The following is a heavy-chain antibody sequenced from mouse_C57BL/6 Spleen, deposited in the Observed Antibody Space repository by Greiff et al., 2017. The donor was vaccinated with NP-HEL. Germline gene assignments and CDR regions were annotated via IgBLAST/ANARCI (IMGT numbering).Heavy chain of an antibody. CDR3: ARDYGSSYGYFDV. J-gene: IGHJ1*03. D-gene: IGHD1-1*01. V-gene: IGHV5-6*01. Sequence: EVQGVESGGDLVKPGGSLKLSCAASGFTFSSYGMSWVRQTPDKRLAWVATISSGGSYTYYPDSVKGRFTISRDNAKNTLYLQMSSLKSEDTAMYYCARDYGSSYGYFDVWGTGTTVTVSS. CDR2: ISSGGSYT. CDR1: GFTFSSYG.